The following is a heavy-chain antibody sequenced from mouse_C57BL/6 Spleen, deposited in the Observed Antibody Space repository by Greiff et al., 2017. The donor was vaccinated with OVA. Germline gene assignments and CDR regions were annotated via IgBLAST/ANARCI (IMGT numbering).Heavy chain of an antibody. CDR3: AGVYYDYGGFAY. D-gene: IGHD2-4*01. V-gene: IGHV1-53*01. CDR1: GYTFTSYW. J-gene: IGHJ3*01. CDR2: INPSNGGT. Sequence: QVQLQQPGPELVKPGASVKLSCKASGYTFTSYWMHWVKQRPGQGLEWIGNINPSNGGTNYNEKFKSKATLTVDKSSSTAYMQLSSLISEDSAVYYCAGVYYDYGGFAYWGQGTLVTVSA.